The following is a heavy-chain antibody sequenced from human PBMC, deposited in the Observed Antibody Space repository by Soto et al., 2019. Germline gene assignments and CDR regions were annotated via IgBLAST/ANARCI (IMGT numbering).Heavy chain of an antibody. V-gene: IGHV3-53*01. CDR3: ATWLLREHAFDI. CDR2: LYSTDGT. CDR1: GFTFSGKKY. D-gene: IGHD2-15*01. Sequence: GSLRLSCAASGFTFSGKKYLTWVRQAPGKGLEWVSALYSTDGTFYADSVKGRFTISRDNSKNTFYLRLNSLRPDDTAVYYCATWLLREHAFDIWGLGTMVTVSS. J-gene: IGHJ3*02.